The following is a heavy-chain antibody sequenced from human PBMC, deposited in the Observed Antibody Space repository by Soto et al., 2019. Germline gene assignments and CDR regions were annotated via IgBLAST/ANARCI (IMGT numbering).Heavy chain of an antibody. CDR3: ARHGRDYYDSSGYYGRWFDP. Sequence: SETLSLTCTVSGGSISSYYWSWIRQPPGKGLEWIGYIYYSGSTNYNPSLKSRVTISVDTSKNQFSLKLSSVTAADTAVYYCARHGRDYYDSSGYYGRWFDPWGQGTLVTVSS. D-gene: IGHD3-22*01. J-gene: IGHJ5*02. CDR1: GGSISSYY. CDR2: IYYSGST. V-gene: IGHV4-59*08.